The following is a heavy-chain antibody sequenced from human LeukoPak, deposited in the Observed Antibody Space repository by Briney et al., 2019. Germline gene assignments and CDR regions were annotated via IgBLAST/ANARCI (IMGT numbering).Heavy chain of an antibody. Sequence: PGGSLRLSCAASGFTFSSYSMNWVRQAPGKGLEWVSSISSSSSYIYYADSVKGRFTISRDNAKNSLYLQMNSLRAEDTAVYYCAREGPSHSGYTNWGQGTLVTVSS. V-gene: IGHV3-21*01. D-gene: IGHD5-12*01. CDR1: GFTFSSYS. CDR3: AREGPSHSGYTN. J-gene: IGHJ4*02. CDR2: ISSSSSYI.